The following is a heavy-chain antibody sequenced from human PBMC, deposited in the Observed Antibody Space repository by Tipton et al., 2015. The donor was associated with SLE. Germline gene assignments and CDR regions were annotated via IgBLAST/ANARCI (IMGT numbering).Heavy chain of an antibody. Sequence: QVQLVQSGGGVVQPGRSLRLSCAASGFIFSSYTMHWVRQAPGKGLEWVATISYDGSKRYYADSVKGRFTISRDNAKNSLYLQMNSLRAEDTAVYYCAREGQGGYSYGPFDYWGQGTLVTVSS. CDR2: ISYDGSKR. CDR1: GFIFSSYT. CDR3: AREGQGGYSYGPFDY. V-gene: IGHV3-30*04. J-gene: IGHJ4*02. D-gene: IGHD5-18*01.